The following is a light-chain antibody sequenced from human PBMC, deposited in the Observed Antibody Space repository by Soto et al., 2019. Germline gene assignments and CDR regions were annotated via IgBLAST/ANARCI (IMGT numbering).Light chain of an antibody. J-gene: IGKJ5*01. V-gene: IGKV1-39*01. Sequence: DIQMTQSPSSLSASVRDRVTITCRASQNIGIYLNWYQQTPGKAPRLLISTASSLQSGVPSRFTGSRSGADFTLTISSLQPEDSATYYCQQGFSTPITFGQGTRLEIK. CDR2: TAS. CDR1: QNIGIY. CDR3: QQGFSTPIT.